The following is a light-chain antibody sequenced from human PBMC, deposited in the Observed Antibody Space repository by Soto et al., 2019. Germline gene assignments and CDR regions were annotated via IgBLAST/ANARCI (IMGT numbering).Light chain of an antibody. CDR2: DVS. CDR3: CSYAGSYTLGV. CDR1: SSDVGGYNY. V-gene: IGLV2-11*01. J-gene: IGLJ1*01. Sequence: QSALTQPRSVSGSPGQSVTISCTGTSSDVGGYNYVSWYQHHPGKAPKLMIYDVSKRPSGVPDRFSGSKSGNTASLTISGLQAEDEADYYCCSYAGSYTLGVFGTGTKLTVL.